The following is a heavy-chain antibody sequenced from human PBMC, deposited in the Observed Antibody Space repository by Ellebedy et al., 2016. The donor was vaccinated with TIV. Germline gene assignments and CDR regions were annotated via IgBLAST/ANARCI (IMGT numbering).Heavy chain of an antibody. CDR3: ARVGFGDTAVDY. J-gene: IGHJ4*03. CDR1: GFTFSSYD. CDR2: IGTAGDT. D-gene: IGHD2-21*01. V-gene: IGHV3-13*01. Sequence: GGSLRLSCAASGFTFSSYDMHWVRQGTGKGLEWVSAIGTAGDTYYPGSVKGRFTISRENAKNSLYLQITSLRAEDTAVYYCARVGFGDTAVDYWGQGTLVTVSS.